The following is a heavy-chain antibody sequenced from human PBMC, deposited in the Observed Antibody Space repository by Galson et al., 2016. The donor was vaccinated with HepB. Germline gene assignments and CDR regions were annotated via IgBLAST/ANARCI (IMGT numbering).Heavy chain of an antibody. Sequence: SETLSLTCSVSGGSISGDYWSWIRQTAGKGLEWIGEINHGGNTKYNPSLKSRVTISEDTSKNQVSLNLKSVTAGDTAVYYCARARIPPNRSPWFDSWGQGTLVSVSS. CDR3: ARARIPPNRSPWFDS. D-gene: IGHD2-2*02. CDR2: INHGGNT. V-gene: IGHV4-34*01. J-gene: IGHJ5*01. CDR1: GGSISGDY.